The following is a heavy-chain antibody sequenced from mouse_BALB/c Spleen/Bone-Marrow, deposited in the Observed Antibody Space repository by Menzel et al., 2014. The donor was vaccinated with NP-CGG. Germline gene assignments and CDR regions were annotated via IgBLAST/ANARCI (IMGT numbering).Heavy chain of an antibody. CDR2: INPSNGRT. CDR1: GYTFTSYW. Sequence: SGVELVKPGASVKLSCKASGYTFTSYWMHWVKQRPGQGLEWIGEINPSNGRTNYNEKFKSKATLTVDKSSSTAYMQLSSLTSEDFAVYYCARTYFDYWGQGTTLTVSS. CDR3: ARTYFDY. J-gene: IGHJ2*01. V-gene: IGHV1S81*02.